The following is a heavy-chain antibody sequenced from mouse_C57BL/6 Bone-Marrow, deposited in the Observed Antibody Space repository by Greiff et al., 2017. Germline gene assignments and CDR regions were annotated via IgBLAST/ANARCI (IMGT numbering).Heavy chain of an antibody. Sequence: VQLQQPGAELVRPGSSVKLSCKASGYTFTSYWMDWVKQRPGQGLEWIGNIYPSDSETHYNQKFKDKATLTVDKSSSTAYMQLSSLTSEDSAVYYCAMRFYYDYDAEAMDYWGQGTSVTVSS. J-gene: IGHJ4*01. D-gene: IGHD2-4*01. V-gene: IGHV1-61*01. CDR2: IYPSDSET. CDR1: GYTFTSYW. CDR3: AMRFYYDYDAEAMDY.